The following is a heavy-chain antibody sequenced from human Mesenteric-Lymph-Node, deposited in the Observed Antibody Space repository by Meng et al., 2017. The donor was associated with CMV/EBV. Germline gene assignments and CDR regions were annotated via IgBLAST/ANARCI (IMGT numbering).Heavy chain of an antibody. CDR3: AKVSGSGYRYGMDV. D-gene: IGHD3-3*01. Sequence: GGSLRLSCAASGFTLSSYAMSWVRQAPGKGLEWVSAISGSGGSTYYADSVKGRFTISRDNSKNTLYLQMNSLRAEDTAVYYCAKVSGSGYRYGMDVWGQGTTVTVSS. CDR2: ISGSGGST. CDR1: GFTLSSYA. V-gene: IGHV3-23*01. J-gene: IGHJ6*02.